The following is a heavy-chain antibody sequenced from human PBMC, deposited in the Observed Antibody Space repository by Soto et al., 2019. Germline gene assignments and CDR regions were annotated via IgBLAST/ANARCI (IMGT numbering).Heavy chain of an antibody. D-gene: IGHD6-19*01. CDR2: ISGSGGST. J-gene: IGHJ3*02. Sequence: EVQLLESGGGLVQPGGSLRLSCAASGFTFSSYAMSWVRQAPGKGLEWVSAISGSGGSTYYADSVKGRFTISRDNSKNTLYLQMNSLRAEDTAVYYCAKHESLLQWLVPGDAFDIWGQGTMVTVSS. CDR3: AKHESLLQWLVPGDAFDI. CDR1: GFTFSSYA. V-gene: IGHV3-23*01.